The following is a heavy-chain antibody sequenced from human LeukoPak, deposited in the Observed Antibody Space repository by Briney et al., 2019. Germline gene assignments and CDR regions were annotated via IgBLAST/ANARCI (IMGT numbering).Heavy chain of an antibody. J-gene: IGHJ3*01. CDR3: ARSSYSSSSSV. V-gene: IGHV3-7*03. CDR1: GFTFSGFW. D-gene: IGHD6-6*01. CDR2: VNSDGSEG. Sequence: GGSLRLSCAVSGFTFSGFWMSWSRQAPGKGLEWVASVNSDGSEGYYADVVKGRFTISRDNAKNSLYLQINSLGAEDTAVYYCARSSYSSSSSVWGQGTMVTVSS.